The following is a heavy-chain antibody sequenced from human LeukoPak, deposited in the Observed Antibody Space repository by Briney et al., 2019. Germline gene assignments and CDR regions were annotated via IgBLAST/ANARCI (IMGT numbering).Heavy chain of an antibody. CDR3: ARRRDGYNYVGTDY. D-gene: IGHD5-24*01. V-gene: IGHV5-51*01. Sequence: GESLKISCKGSGYNFTNYWIGWVRQMPGKGLEWMGIIYPGDSDTTYSPSFQGQVTISADKSISTAYLQWSSLKASDTAMYYCARRRDGYNYVGTDYWDQGTLVTVSS. CDR2: IYPGDSDT. J-gene: IGHJ4*02. CDR1: GYNFTNYW.